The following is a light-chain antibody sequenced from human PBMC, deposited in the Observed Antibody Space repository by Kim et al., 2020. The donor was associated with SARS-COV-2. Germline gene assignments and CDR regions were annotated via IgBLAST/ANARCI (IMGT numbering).Light chain of an antibody. CDR1: RNVTTN. CDR3: QQRESWPLT. Sequence: LSPGESAALSCRASRNVTTNLAWYHQKPGQPPRLLTYDASNRATGIPARFSGSGSGTEFTLTISSLEPEDFAVYYCQQRESWPLTFGGGTKVDIK. CDR2: DAS. V-gene: IGKV3-11*01. J-gene: IGKJ4*01.